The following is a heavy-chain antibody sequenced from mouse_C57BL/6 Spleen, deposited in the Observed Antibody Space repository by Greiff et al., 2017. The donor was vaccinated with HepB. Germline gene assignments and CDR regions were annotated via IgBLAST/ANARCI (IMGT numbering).Heavy chain of an antibody. CDR1: GYTFTSYW. CDR3: ARGGYYGSSYGDY. J-gene: IGHJ2*01. Sequence: QVQLQQPGAELVKPGASVKLSCKASGYTFTSYWMHWVKQRPGQGLEWIGMIHPNSGSTNYNEKFKSKATLTVDKSSSTAYMQLSSLTSEDSAVYYCARGGYYGSSYGDYWGQGTTLTVSS. V-gene: IGHV1-64*01. CDR2: IHPNSGST. D-gene: IGHD1-1*01.